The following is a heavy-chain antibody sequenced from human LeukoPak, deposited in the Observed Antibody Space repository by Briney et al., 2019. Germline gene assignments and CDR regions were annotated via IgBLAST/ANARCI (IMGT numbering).Heavy chain of an antibody. CDR1: GFTFTSYA. Sequence: GGSLRLSCAASGFTFTSYAMTWVRQAPGKGLEWVSTISGSGGSTYYADSVKGRFTISKDNSKNTLYLQMNSLRAEDTAVYYCAKDSRSSGSYYPDYWDQGTLVTVSS. J-gene: IGHJ4*02. V-gene: IGHV3-23*01. CDR2: ISGSGGST. CDR3: AKDSRSSGSYYPDY. D-gene: IGHD1-26*01.